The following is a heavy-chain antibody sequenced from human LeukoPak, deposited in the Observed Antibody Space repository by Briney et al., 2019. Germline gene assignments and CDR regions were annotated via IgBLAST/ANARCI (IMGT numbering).Heavy chain of an antibody. CDR3: ARDYLGYYYYMDV. CDR1: GGSISSGSYY. Sequence: SETLSLTCTVSGGSISSGSYYWSWIRQPAGKGLEWIGRIYTSGSTNYGPSLKSRVTISADTSKNQFSLKLSSVTAADTAVYYCARDYLGYYYYMDVWGKGTTVTVSS. CDR2: IYTSGST. V-gene: IGHV4-61*02. J-gene: IGHJ6*03.